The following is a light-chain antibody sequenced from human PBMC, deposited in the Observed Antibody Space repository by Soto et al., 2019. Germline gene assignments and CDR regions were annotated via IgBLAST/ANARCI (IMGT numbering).Light chain of an antibody. V-gene: IGKV3-11*01. CDR1: QSVSSY. J-gene: IGKJ5*01. Sequence: IVLTQSPSTLSVSPGETATHSCRSSQSVSSYLAWYQQKPGQAPRLLIYDASNRATGIPARFSGSGSGTDFTLTISSLEPEDFAVYYCQQRSNWPPITFGQGTRLEI. CDR3: QQRSNWPPIT. CDR2: DAS.